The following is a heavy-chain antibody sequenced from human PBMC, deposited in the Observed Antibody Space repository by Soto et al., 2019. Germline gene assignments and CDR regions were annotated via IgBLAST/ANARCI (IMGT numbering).Heavy chain of an antibody. V-gene: IGHV4-4*02. CDR3: ARDAAVAGETDRFDY. J-gene: IGHJ4*02. D-gene: IGHD6-19*01. CDR2: IYQNGHT. Sequence: SETLSLTCTVSSGSIKTDVWWSWLRRPPGKGLEWIGEIYQNGHTNYNPSLKSRVTMSFDKSKNQFSLMLTSVTAADTAMYYCARDAAVAGETDRFDYWGQGILVTVSS. CDR1: SGSIKTDVW.